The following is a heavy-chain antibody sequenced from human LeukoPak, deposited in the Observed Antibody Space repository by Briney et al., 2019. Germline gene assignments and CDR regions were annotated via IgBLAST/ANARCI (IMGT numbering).Heavy chain of an antibody. D-gene: IGHD3-3*01. J-gene: IGHJ5*02. CDR3: ARGITIFGVVTNNWFDP. Sequence: GRSLRLSCAASGFTFSSYAMHWVRQAPGKGLEWVAVISYDGSNKYYADSVKGRFTISRDNSKNTLYLQMNSLRAEDTAVYYCARGITIFGVVTNNWFDPWGQGTLVTVSS. CDR2: ISYDGSNK. CDR1: GFTFSSYA. V-gene: IGHV3-30-3*01.